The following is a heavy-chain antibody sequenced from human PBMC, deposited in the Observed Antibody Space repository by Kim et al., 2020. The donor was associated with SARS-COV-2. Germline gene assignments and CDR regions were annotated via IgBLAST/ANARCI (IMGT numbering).Heavy chain of an antibody. D-gene: IGHD2-2*01. V-gene: IGHV4-34*01. CDR3: ARGSYLYCNNPNCLHWFDP. CDR1: GGSFDDHY. J-gene: IGHJ5*02. CDR2: INHSGGN. Sequence: SQTLSLTCAVNGGSFDDHYWNWIRQSPGKGLEWIGEINHSGGNNYNPSLKSRVTISLDTSKNQFSLKLLSVTAADTGVYFCARGSYLYCNNPNCLHWFDPWGQGTLVTVSS.